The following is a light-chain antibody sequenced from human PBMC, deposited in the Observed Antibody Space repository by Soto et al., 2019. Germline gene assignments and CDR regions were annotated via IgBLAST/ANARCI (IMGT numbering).Light chain of an antibody. V-gene: IGKV1-39*01. CDR1: QTISSY. CDR2: AAS. J-gene: IGKJ5*01. Sequence: DIQVTQSPSSLSASVVDRVTITCRASQTISSYLNWYQQKPGKAPKLLIYAASSLQSGVPSRFSGSGSGTDFTLTISSLQPEDFAPYYCQQSYSTPITFGQGTRLEIK. CDR3: QQSYSTPIT.